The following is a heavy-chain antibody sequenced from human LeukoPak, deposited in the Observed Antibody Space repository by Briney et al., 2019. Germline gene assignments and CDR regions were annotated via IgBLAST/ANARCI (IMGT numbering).Heavy chain of an antibody. Sequence: PSETLSLTCTVSGGSISSYYWSWIRQPAGQGLEWIGRIYTSGSTNYNPSLKSRVTISVDKSKNQFSLKLSSVTAADTAVYYCARLGDSSGNSAFDIWGQGTMVTVSS. D-gene: IGHD3-22*01. CDR2: IYTSGST. CDR3: ARLGDSSGNSAFDI. V-gene: IGHV4-4*07. J-gene: IGHJ3*02. CDR1: GGSISSYY.